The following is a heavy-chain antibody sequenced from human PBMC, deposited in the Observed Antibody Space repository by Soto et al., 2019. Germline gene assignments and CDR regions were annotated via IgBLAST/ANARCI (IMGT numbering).Heavy chain of an antibody. CDR3: ARLLVATSEVDY. V-gene: IGHV3-21*01. J-gene: IGHJ4*02. CDR2: ISSSSSYI. CDR1: GFTFSSYN. Sequence: PGGSLRLSCAASGFTFSSYNMNWVRQAPGKGLEWVSSISSSSSYIYYADSVKGRFTISRDNAKNSLYLQMNSLRAEDTAVYYCARLLVATSEVDYWGQGTLVTVSS. D-gene: IGHD5-12*01.